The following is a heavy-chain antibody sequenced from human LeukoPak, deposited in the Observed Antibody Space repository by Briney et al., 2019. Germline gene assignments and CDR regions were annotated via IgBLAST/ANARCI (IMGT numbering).Heavy chain of an antibody. CDR1: GFTVSTNS. CDR3: ARVLGDYYESWFDP. V-gene: IGHV3-53*01. CDR2: IYSGDTT. D-gene: IGHD3-16*01. Sequence: PGGSLTLSCVVSGFTVSTNSMTWVRQAPGKGLEWVSVIYSGDTTFYADSVKGRFIISRDSSKNTLYLRMNTLRAEDTAVYYCARVLGDYYESWFDPWGQGALVTVSS. J-gene: IGHJ5*02.